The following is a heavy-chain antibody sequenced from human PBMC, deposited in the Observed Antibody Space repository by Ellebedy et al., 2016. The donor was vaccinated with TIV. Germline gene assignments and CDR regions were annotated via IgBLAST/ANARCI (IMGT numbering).Heavy chain of an antibody. J-gene: IGHJ4*02. CDR1: GFIVSNYG. CDR3: TRDPPGDYLTYFDY. Sequence: PGGSLRLSCVASGFIVSNYGIHWVRQAPGRGLAWVAVVWFYGTTKYYGESVKGRFTLSRDNSKNTLFLQMNSLRAEDTAVYYCTRDPPGDYLTYFDYWGQGNLVTVSS. D-gene: IGHD4-17*01. CDR2: VWFYGTTK. V-gene: IGHV3-33*08.